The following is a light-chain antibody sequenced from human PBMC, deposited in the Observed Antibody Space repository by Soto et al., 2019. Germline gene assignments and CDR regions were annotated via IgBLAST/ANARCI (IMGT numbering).Light chain of an antibody. J-gene: IGLJ1*01. CDR3: CSRGGVSPTYV. CDR2: EVT. CDR1: NSDVGSFNA. Sequence: QSVLTQPASVTGSPGQSIAISCTGTNSDVGSFNAVSWYQQDPGKAPKLIIYEVTKRPSGVSDRFSGPKSGNTASLTISGLRAEDEADYHCCSRGGVSPTYVFGTGTKLTVL. V-gene: IGLV2-23*02.